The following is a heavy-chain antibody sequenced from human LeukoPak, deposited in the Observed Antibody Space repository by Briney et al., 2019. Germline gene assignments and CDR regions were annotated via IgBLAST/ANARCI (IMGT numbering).Heavy chain of an antibody. J-gene: IGHJ4*02. V-gene: IGHV4-30-4*08. CDR1: GGSISSGDYY. Sequence: SETLSLTCTVSGGSISSGDYYWSWIRQPPGKGLEWIGYIYYSGSTYYNPSLKSRVTISVDTSKNQFSLKLSSVTGADTAVYYWARDRGDHWGQGTLVTVSS. D-gene: IGHD3-10*01. CDR3: ARDRGDH. CDR2: IYYSGST.